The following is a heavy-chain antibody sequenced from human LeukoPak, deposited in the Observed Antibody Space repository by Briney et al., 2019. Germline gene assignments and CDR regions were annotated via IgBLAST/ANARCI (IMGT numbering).Heavy chain of an antibody. CDR2: INPNSGGT. CDR3: ARDGYCSGGSCYESWFDP. J-gene: IGHJ5*02. CDR1: GYTFTGYY. V-gene: IGHV1-2*02. D-gene: IGHD2-15*01. Sequence: ASVKVSCKASGYTFTGYYMHWVRQAPGQGLEWMGWINPNSGGTNYAQKFQGRVTMTRDTSISTAYMELSRLRSDDTAVYYCARDGYCSGGSCYESWFDPWGQGTLVTVSS.